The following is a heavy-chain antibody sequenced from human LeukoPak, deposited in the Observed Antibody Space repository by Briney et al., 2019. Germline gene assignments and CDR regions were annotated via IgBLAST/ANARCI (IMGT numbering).Heavy chain of an antibody. J-gene: IGHJ4*02. CDR1: GFTFSSYW. D-gene: IGHD2-15*01. CDR3: ARDRRSAYYFDY. CDR2: IREDGSDK. V-gene: IGHV3-7*01. Sequence: GGSLRLSCAASGFTFSSYWMTWVRQAPGKGLEWVANIREDGSDKNYVDSVKGRFTISRDNAKNSLYLQMNSLRAEDTAVYYCARDRRSAYYFDYWGQGTLVTVSS.